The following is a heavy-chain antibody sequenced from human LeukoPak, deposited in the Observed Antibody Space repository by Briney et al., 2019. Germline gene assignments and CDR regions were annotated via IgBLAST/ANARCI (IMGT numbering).Heavy chain of an antibody. Sequence: PGGSLRLSCAASGFTFSDHYMDWVRQSPGKGLEWVGFIRSKAYGGTTEYAASVKGRFTISRDDSKSIAYLQMNSLKTEDTAVYYCTRDLGAVSGYERLYFDYWGQGTLVTVSS. V-gene: IGHV3-49*04. CDR3: TRDLGAVSGYERLYFDY. CDR1: GFTFSDHY. CDR2: IRSKAYGGTT. D-gene: IGHD5-12*01. J-gene: IGHJ4*02.